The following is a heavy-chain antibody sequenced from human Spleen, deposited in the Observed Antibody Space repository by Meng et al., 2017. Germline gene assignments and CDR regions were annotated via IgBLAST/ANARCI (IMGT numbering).Heavy chain of an antibody. CDR1: GYTLSSDG. J-gene: IGHJ4*02. CDR3: ARDEDISAAGKLFGDY. Sequence: QGQLVQSGAEVKKPGASVKVSCEASGYTLSSDGFSWVRQAPGQGLEWLGWINTYNGKTHYAQRFQGRVTMTGDTSISTAYMELSGLRSDDTAMYYCARDEDISAAGKLFGDYWGQGTLVTVSS. D-gene: IGHD6-13*01. CDR2: INTYNGKT. V-gene: IGHV1-18*01.